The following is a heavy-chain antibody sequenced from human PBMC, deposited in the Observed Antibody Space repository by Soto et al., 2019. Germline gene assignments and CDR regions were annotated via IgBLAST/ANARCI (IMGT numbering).Heavy chain of an antibody. J-gene: IGHJ5*02. D-gene: IGHD6-13*01. CDR2: IYYSGST. V-gene: IGHV4-59*01. Sequence: PSETLSLTCTVSGGSISSYYWSWIRQPPGKGLEWIGYIYYSGSTNYNPSLKSRVTISVDTSKNQFSLKLSSVTAADTAVYYCAREMDSSRWFDPWGQGXLVTVYS. CDR1: GGSISSYY. CDR3: AREMDSSRWFDP.